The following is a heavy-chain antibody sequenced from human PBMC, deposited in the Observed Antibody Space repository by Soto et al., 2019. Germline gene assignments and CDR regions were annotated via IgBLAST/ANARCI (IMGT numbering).Heavy chain of an antibody. J-gene: IGHJ4*02. CDR3: AKNRPRRPSGYFFVN. V-gene: IGHV3-23*01. CDR2: ISGSGGST. Sequence: GGSLRLSCAASGFTFSSYAMSWVRQAPGKGLEWVSAISGSGGSTYYADSVKGRFTISRDNSKNTLYLQMNSLRAEDTALYYFAKNRPRRPSGYFFVNWGKEPRVTLSS. D-gene: IGHD5-18*01. CDR1: GFTFSSYA.